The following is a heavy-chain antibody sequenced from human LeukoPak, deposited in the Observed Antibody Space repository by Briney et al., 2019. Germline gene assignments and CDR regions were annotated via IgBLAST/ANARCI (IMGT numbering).Heavy chain of an antibody. D-gene: IGHD2-21*01. Sequence: GGSLRLSCAASRFTFSDYYMSWIRQAPGKGLEWVSYISSGGTTYYADSVKGRFTISRDNARNSLYMQMNSLRAEDTAVYYCARGGLQAGGSARNDYWGQGTLVTVSS. CDR3: ARGGLQAGGSARNDY. CDR1: RFTFSDYY. CDR2: ISSGGTT. J-gene: IGHJ4*02. V-gene: IGHV3-11*01.